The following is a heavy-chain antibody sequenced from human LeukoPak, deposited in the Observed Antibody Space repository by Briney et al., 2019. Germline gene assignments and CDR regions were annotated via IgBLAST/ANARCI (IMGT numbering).Heavy chain of an antibody. V-gene: IGHV4-59*12. CDR2: MYYTGST. J-gene: IGHJ5*02. D-gene: IGHD1-26*01. CDR3: ARDGCPTTKSGCVGNWFDP. Sequence: SETLSLTCTVSGGSISSYYWSWIRQPPGKGLEWIWYMYYTGSTNYYPSLKSRLTISVDTSKNQFSLRLSSVTAADTAVYYCARDGCPTTKSGCVGNWFDPWGQGTPVTVSS. CDR1: GGSISSYY.